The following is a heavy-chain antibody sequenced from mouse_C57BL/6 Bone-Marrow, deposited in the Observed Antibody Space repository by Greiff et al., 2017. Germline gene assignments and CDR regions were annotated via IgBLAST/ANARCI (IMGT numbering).Heavy chain of an antibody. CDR2: INSDGGST. D-gene: IGHD1-1*01. CDR1: EYEFPSHD. J-gene: IGHJ2*01. CDR3: ARQGFTTVVVYYFDY. V-gene: IGHV5-2*01. Sequence: EVMLVESGGGLVQPGESLKLSCESNEYEFPSHDMSWVRKTPEKRLELVAAINSDGGSTYYPDTMERRFIISRDNTKKTLYLQMSSLRSEDTALYYCARQGFTTVVVYYFDYWGQGTTLTVSS.